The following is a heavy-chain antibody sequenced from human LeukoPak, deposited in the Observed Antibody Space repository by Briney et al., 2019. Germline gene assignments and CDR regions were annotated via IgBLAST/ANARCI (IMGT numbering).Heavy chain of an antibody. CDR2: IYYSGRT. CDR3: ARLLDNDSSGNPDTFDV. V-gene: IGHV4-59*01. Sequence: SETLSLTCTVSGGSIDSYYWSWIRQPPGKGLEWIGYIYYSGRTKYNPSLQSRVSISVDTSENNFSLSLTSVTAADTAVYYCARLLDNDSSGNPDTFDVWGQGTVVTVSS. J-gene: IGHJ3*01. D-gene: IGHD3-22*01. CDR1: GGSIDSYY.